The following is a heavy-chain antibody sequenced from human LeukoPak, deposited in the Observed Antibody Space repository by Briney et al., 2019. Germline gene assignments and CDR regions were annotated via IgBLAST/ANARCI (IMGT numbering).Heavy chain of an antibody. CDR3: AKATHGSVVSPLDH. V-gene: IGHV3-9*03. CDR2: ICYDSDSL. CDR1: GHRFDEYA. D-gene: IGHD3-10*01. J-gene: IGHJ4*01. Sequence: PGGSLRLFCAASGHRFDEYAMHWVRQFPGRGLEWVASICYDSDSLAYGDSVRGRFTISRDNAQNSLFLQMNNLRPDDMALYYCAKATHGSVVSPLDHWGHGTLVIVSS.